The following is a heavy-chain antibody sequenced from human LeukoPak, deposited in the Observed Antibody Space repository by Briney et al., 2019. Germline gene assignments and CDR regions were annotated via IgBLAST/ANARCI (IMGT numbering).Heavy chain of an antibody. D-gene: IGHD3-10*01. Sequence: GGSLRLSCAASGFTFSSYEMNWVRQAPGKGLEWVSYISSSGSTIYCADSVKGRFTISRDNAKNSLYLQMNSLRAEDTAVYYCAPYYYGSGSATNSFDYWGQGTLVTVSS. CDR2: ISSSGSTI. CDR1: GFTFSSYE. J-gene: IGHJ4*02. CDR3: APYYYGSGSATNSFDY. V-gene: IGHV3-48*03.